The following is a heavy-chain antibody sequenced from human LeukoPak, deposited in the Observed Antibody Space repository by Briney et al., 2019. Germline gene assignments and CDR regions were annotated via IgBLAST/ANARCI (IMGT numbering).Heavy chain of an antibody. J-gene: IGHJ4*02. CDR1: GFTFSSYA. V-gene: IGHV3-23*01. Sequence: GGSLRLSCAASGFTFSSYAMSWVRQAPGKGLEWVSAISGSGGSTYYADSVKGRFTISRDNSKNTLYLQMNSLRAEDTAVYYCAKVGGYYDSSGYPYFDYWGQGTLVTVSS. CDR2: ISGSGGST. D-gene: IGHD3-22*01. CDR3: AKVGGYYDSSGYPYFDY.